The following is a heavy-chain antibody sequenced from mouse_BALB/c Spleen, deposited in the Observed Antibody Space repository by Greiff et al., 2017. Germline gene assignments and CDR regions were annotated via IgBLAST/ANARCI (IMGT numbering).Heavy chain of an antibody. J-gene: IGHJ2*01. CDR2: IYPGDGDT. V-gene: IGHV1-82*01. Sequence: LEESGPELVKPGASVKISCKASGYAFSSSWMNWVKQRPGQGLEWIGRIYPGDGDTNYNGKFKGKATLTADKSSSTAYMQLSSLTSVDSAVYFCARGGLRRDYFDYWGQGTTLTVSS. D-gene: IGHD2-2*01. CDR1: GYAFSSSW. CDR3: ARGGLRRDYFDY.